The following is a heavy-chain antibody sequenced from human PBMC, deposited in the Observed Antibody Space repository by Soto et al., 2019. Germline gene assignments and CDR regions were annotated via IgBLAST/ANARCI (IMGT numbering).Heavy chain of an antibody. D-gene: IGHD2-21*02. CDR1: GFTFSSYA. CDR2: ISGSGGST. V-gene: IGHV3-23*01. Sequence: EVQLLESGGGLVQPGGSLRLSCAASGFTFSSYAMSWVRQAPGKGLEWVSAISGSGGSTYYADSVKGRFTISRDNAKNTLYLQMNSLRAEDTAVYYCARASHLTQVSLYWGQGTLVTVSS. J-gene: IGHJ4*02. CDR3: ARASHLTQVSLY.